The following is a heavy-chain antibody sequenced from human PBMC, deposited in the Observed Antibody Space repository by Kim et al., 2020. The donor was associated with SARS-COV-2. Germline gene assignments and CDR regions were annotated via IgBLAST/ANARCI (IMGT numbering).Heavy chain of an antibody. Sequence: AQKFQTRVTITRDMSTCTAYMELSSLRSEDTAVYYCAATINIVGAIVFDYWGQGTLVTVSS. V-gene: IGHV1-58*01. CDR3: AATINIVGAIVFDY. J-gene: IGHJ4*02. D-gene: IGHD1-26*01.